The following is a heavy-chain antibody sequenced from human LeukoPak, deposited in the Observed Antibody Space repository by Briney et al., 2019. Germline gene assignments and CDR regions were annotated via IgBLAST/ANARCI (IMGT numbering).Heavy chain of an antibody. D-gene: IGHD3-10*01. Sequence: ASVKVSCKASGYTFTSYDINWVRQATGQGLEWMGWMNPNSGNTGYAQKFQGRVTMTRNTSISTAYMELSSLRSEDTAVYYCARAPMVRGVRGYNWFDPWGQGTLVTVSS. V-gene: IGHV1-8*01. CDR3: ARAPMVRGVRGYNWFDP. CDR1: GYTFTSYD. J-gene: IGHJ5*02. CDR2: MNPNSGNT.